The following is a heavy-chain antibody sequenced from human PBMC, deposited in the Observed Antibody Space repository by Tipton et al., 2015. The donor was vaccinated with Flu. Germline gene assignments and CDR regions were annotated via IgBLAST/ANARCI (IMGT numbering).Heavy chain of an antibody. J-gene: IGHJ4*02. D-gene: IGHD3-22*01. V-gene: IGHV4-4*07. Sequence: TLSLTCTVSGGAITGHSWNWIRQPAGKSLEWIGRVSTTKRTDYNPSLKSRVTMSVDMSTNQFSLTLISVSAADTAVYYCVRVDYDNSWTLFDFWGRGILGTVSS. CDR1: GGAITGHS. CDR3: VRVDYDNSWTLFDF. CDR2: VSTTKRT.